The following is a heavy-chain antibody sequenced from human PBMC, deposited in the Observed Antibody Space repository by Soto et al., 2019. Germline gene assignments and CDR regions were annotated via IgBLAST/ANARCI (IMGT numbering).Heavy chain of an antibody. CDR3: ATVSIGAFDI. Sequence: VASVKVSCKVSGYTLTELSMHWVRQAPGKGLEWMGGFDPEDGETIYAQKFQGRVTMTEDTSTDTAYMGLSSLRSEDTAVYYCATVSIGAFDIWGQGTMVTVSS. D-gene: IGHD3-16*01. CDR1: GYTLTELS. V-gene: IGHV1-24*01. CDR2: FDPEDGET. J-gene: IGHJ3*02.